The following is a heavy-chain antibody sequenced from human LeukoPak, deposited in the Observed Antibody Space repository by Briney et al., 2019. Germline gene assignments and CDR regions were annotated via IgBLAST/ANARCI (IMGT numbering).Heavy chain of an antibody. CDR2: ISAYNGYK. J-gene: IGHJ1*01. CDR1: GYTLTSFS. Sequence: ASVKVSCKASGYTLTSFSISWVRQAPGHRLEWMGWISAYNGYKDYAQKLQGRVTMTTETSTNTAYMELRSLRSDDTAVYYCVRGDCSGVSCYLPEYFRHWGQGTLVTVSS. CDR3: VRGDCSGVSCYLPEYFRH. V-gene: IGHV1-18*01. D-gene: IGHD2-15*01.